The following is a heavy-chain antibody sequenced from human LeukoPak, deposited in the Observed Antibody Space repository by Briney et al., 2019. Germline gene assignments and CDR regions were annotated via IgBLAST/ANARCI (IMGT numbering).Heavy chain of an antibody. CDR1: GYTFTSYY. J-gene: IGHJ4*02. D-gene: IGHD3-3*01. CDR2: ISPSGGST. Sequence: RASVKVSCKSAGYTFTSYYMHWVRQAPGQALEWIGIISPSGGSTSYAQKFQGRVTMTRDMSTSTVYMELSSLRSEDTAVYYCARDQNSYYDFWSGYYAGAYFDYWGQGTLVTVSS. CDR3: ARDQNSYYDFWSGYYAGAYFDY. V-gene: IGHV1-46*01.